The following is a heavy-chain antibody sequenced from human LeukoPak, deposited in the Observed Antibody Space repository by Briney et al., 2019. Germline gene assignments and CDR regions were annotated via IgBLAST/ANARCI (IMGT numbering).Heavy chain of an antibody. V-gene: IGHV1-69*04. Sequence: SVKVSCKASGGTFSSYAISWVRQAPGQGLEWMGRIIPIFGIANYAQKFQGRVTITADKTTSTAYMELSSLRSEDTAVYYCARDSAMVTFYFDYWGQGTLVTVSS. D-gene: IGHD5-18*01. J-gene: IGHJ4*02. CDR1: GGTFSSYA. CDR3: ARDSAMVTFYFDY. CDR2: IIPIFGIA.